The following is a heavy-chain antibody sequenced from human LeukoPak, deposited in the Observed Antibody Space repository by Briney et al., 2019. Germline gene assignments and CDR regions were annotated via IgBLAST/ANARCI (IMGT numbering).Heavy chain of an antibody. D-gene: IGHD6-25*01. V-gene: IGHV3-23*01. CDR3: AKLGESAYYMDV. J-gene: IGHJ6*03. CDR2: ISGSGGST. Sequence: PWGSLRLSCAASGFTFSSYAMSWVRQAPGKGLEWVSAISGSGGSTYYADSVKGRFTISRDNSKNTLYLQMNSLRAEDTAVYYCAKLGESAYYMDVWGKGTTVTVSS. CDR1: GFTFSSYA.